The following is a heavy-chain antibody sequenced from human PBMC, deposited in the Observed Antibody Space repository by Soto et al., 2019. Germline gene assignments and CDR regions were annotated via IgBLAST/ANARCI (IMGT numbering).Heavy chain of an antibody. CDR1: GGTFSSYA. CDR3: AAYSSSWIDFDD. V-gene: IGHV1-69*13. CDR2: IIPIFGTA. J-gene: IGHJ4*02. Sequence: SVKVSCKASGGTFSSYAISWVRQAPGQGLEWMGGIIPIFGTANYAQKFQGRVTITADESTSTAYMELSSLRSEDTAVYYCAAYSSSWIDFDDWGQGSLVTVAS. D-gene: IGHD6-6*01.